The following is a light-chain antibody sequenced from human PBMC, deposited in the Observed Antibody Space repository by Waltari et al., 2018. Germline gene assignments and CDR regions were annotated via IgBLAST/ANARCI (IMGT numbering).Light chain of an antibody. Sequence: EIVLTQSPGTLSLSPGERATLSCRASESVSSSYLVWYQQKPGQAPRLLIYDASSRATGFPDRFSGSGSGTDFTLTISRLEPEDFAVYYCQQYGSSPFTFGGGTKVEIK. CDR3: QQYGSSPFT. V-gene: IGKV3-20*01. CDR1: ESVSSSY. CDR2: DAS. J-gene: IGKJ4*01.